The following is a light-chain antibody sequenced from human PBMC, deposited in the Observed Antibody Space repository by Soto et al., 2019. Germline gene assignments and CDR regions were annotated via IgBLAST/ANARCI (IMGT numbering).Light chain of an antibody. CDR2: DAS. Sequence: EIVLTPSLGTLSLSPVERATLSCRASQSVSSRSLAWYQQKPGQAPRLLISDASNRAADIPDRFSGSGSGTDFTLTINRLEPEDFAVYYCQQYAGSPRTFGQGTKVDIK. CDR3: QQYAGSPRT. V-gene: IGKV3-20*01. CDR1: QSVSSRS. J-gene: IGKJ1*01.